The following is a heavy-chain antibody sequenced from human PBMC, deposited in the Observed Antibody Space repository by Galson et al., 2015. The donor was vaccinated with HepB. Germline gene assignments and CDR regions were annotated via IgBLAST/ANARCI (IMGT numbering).Heavy chain of an antibody. Sequence: SVKVSCKASGGTFSSYAINWVRQATGQGLEWMGWMNPNSGNTGYAQKFQGRVTMTRNTSISTAYMELSSLRSEDTAVYYCARGGLGGYCSGGSCYQNWFDPWGQGTLVTVSS. CDR2: MNPNSGNT. CDR3: ARGGLGGYCSGGSCYQNWFDP. D-gene: IGHD2-15*01. CDR1: GGTFSSYA. V-gene: IGHV1-8*02. J-gene: IGHJ5*02.